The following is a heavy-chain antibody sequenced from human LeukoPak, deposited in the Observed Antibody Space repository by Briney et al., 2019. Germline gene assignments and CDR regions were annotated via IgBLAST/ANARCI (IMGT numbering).Heavy chain of an antibody. V-gene: IGHV4-59*08. J-gene: IGHJ4*02. CDR2: IYYSGST. Sequence: TSETLSLTCTVSGGSISSYFWSWIRQPPGKGLEWIGYIYYSGSTNYNPSLKSRVTMSVDTSKNQFSLKLSSVTAADTAVYYCARIDRAVAGTIDYWGQGTLVTASS. CDR1: GGSISSYF. D-gene: IGHD6-19*01. CDR3: ARIDRAVAGTIDY.